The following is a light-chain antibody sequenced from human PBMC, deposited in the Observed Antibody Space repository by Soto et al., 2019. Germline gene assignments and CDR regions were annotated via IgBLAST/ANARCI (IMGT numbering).Light chain of an antibody. V-gene: IGLV2-14*03. CDR2: EVT. CDR1: SSDVGGYNF. CDR3: SSYTTSSTVV. J-gene: IGLJ1*01. Sequence: QSVLTQPASVFGSPGQSITISCTGTSSDVGGYNFVSWYQQLPGKAPKLMIYEVTSRPSGVSNRFSGSKSGNTASLTISGLPPEDAAEYYCSSYTTSSTVVFGTRTKVTVL.